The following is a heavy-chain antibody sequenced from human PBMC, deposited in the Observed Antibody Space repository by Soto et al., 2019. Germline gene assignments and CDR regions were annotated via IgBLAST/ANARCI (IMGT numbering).Heavy chain of an antibody. CDR1: GGSISSGDYY. Sequence: PSETLSLTYTVSGGSISSGDYYWSWIRQPPGKGLEWIGYIYYSGSTYYNPSLKSRVTISVDTSKNQFSLKLSSVTAADTAVYYCARVRRGAFDIWGQGTMLTVSS. J-gene: IGHJ3*02. CDR2: IYYSGST. CDR3: ARVRRGAFDI. V-gene: IGHV4-30-4*01.